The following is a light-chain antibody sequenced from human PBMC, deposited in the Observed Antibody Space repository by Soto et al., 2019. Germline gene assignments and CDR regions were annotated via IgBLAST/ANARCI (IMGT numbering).Light chain of an antibody. Sequence: EIVLTQSPATLSLSPGERAALSCRASQSVSSYLAWYQQKPGLAPRLLIYDAFKRATGIPARFSGSGSGTDFTLIISSLEPEDFAVYYCQQRSNWPSTFGGGTKVEVK. CDR2: DAF. CDR3: QQRSNWPST. V-gene: IGKV3-11*01. CDR1: QSVSSY. J-gene: IGKJ4*01.